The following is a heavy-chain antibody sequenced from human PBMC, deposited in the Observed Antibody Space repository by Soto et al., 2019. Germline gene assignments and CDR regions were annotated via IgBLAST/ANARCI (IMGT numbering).Heavy chain of an antibody. V-gene: IGHV3-7*01. D-gene: IGHD5-12*01. CDR1: GFTLSPYW. CDR2: IKEDGSEK. CDR3: ARDRVAPLRGYDAFDS. Sequence: WGALRLSCAASGFTLSPYWDSWVRLPPGKGLGRVGNIKEDGSEKDYVDSVKGRFNISRDNAKNSLYLQMNSLRAEDTAVSYCARDRVAPLRGYDAFDSWGQGTMVTV. J-gene: IGHJ3*02.